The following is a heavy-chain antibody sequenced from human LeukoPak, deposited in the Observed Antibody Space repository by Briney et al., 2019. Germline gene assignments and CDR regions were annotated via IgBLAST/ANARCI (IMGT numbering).Heavy chain of an antibody. CDR1: GFTFSSYA. CDR2: ISGSGGST. CDR3: AKFNYGSGSYTCGYFDY. J-gene: IGHJ4*02. V-gene: IGHV3-23*01. D-gene: IGHD3-10*01. Sequence: PGGSLRLSCAASGFTFSSYAMSWVRQAPGKGLEWVSAISGSGGSTYYADSVKGRFTISRDNSKNTLYLQMNSLRAEETAVYYCAKFNYGSGSYTCGYFDYWGQGTLVTVSS.